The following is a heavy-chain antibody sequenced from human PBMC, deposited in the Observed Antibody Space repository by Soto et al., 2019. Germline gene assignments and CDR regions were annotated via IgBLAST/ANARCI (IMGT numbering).Heavy chain of an antibody. CDR1: GYNFANYW. J-gene: IGHJ4*02. CDR2: IYPSDSDT. CDR3: ARGDSSDYSTATPADY. D-gene: IGHD3-22*01. V-gene: IGHV5-51*01. Sequence: GESLKISCSVSGYNFANYWIGWLRQMPWKGLEWMGIIYPSDSDTRYSPSFEGQVTISADRSISTAYLQWNSLKASDTAMYFCARGDSSDYSTATPADYWGQGTLVTVSS.